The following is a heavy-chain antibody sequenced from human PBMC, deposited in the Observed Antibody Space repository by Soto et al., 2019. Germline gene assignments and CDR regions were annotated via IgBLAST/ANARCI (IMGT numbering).Heavy chain of an antibody. CDR1: GFTFSSYS. D-gene: IGHD2-15*01. V-gene: IGHV3-21*01. CDR2: ISSSSSYI. CDR3: ARDGYCSGGSCYNWFDP. Sequence: GGSLRLSCAASGFTFSSYSMNWVRQAPGKGLEWVSSISSSSSYIYYADSVKGRFTISRDNANNSLYLQMNSLRAEDTAVYYCARDGYCSGGSCYNWFDPWGQGTLVTVSS. J-gene: IGHJ5*02.